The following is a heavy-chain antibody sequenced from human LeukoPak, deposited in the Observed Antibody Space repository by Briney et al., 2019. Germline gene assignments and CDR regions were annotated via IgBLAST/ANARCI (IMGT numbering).Heavy chain of an antibody. D-gene: IGHD5-18*01. J-gene: IGHJ4*02. CDR3: ARVAGGYSCGYEDY. Sequence: GVSGNCSCKGSGYTFTINGSSWVRNGPRHRPKTRWEISAYSGNTNYAQNLQGRVTMTADTAARTAYMEMRSLKSDDTGVYYCARVAGGYSCGYEDYWGQGTLVTVSS. V-gene: IGHV1-18*01. CDR1: GYTFTING. CDR2: ISAYSGNT.